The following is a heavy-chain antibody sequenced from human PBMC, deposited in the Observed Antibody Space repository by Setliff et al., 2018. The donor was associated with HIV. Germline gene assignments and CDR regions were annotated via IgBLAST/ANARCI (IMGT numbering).Heavy chain of an antibody. J-gene: IGHJ3*02. CDR2: ISAYNGNT. D-gene: IGHD4-4*01. V-gene: IGHV1-18*01. CDR1: GYTFTSYG. Sequence: EASVKVSCKASGYTFTSYGISWVRQAPGQGLEWMGWISAYNGNTNYAQNLQGRVTMTTDTTKSTTYVELRSLRSDDTAVYYCVRDVDYTDAFDIWGQGTMVTVSS. CDR3: VRDVDYTDAFDI.